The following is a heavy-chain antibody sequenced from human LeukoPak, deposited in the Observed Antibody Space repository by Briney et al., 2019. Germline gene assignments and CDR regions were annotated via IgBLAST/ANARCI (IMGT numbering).Heavy chain of an antibody. J-gene: IGHJ6*03. Sequence: SVKVSCKASGGTFSSYAINWVRQAPGQGLEWMGGIIPIFGTSNYAQKFQGRVTITADESTSTAYMELRSLRSDDTAVYYCAREGYSSGWHGGVYYMDVWGKGTTVTISS. D-gene: IGHD6-19*01. CDR1: GGTFSSYA. V-gene: IGHV1-69*13. CDR3: AREGYSSGWHGGVYYMDV. CDR2: IIPIFGTS.